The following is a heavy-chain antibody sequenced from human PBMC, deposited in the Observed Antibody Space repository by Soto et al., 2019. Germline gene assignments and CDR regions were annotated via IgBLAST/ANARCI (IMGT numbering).Heavy chain of an antibody. CDR3: ARQYTMNGNYYFDY. V-gene: IGHV4-31*03. CDR2: ISYSGAT. Sequence: LSLTCPVSGDSISSRGFYWNWIRHLPGKGLEWIGYISYSGATYYNPSLKSRLTISMDTSNNHFSLNLTSVTAADTAVYYCARQYTMNGNYYFDYWGPGTLATVSS. D-gene: IGHD1-7*01. J-gene: IGHJ4*02. CDR1: GDSISSRGFY.